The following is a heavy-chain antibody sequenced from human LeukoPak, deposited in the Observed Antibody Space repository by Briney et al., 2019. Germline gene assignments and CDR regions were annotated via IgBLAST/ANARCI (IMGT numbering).Heavy chain of an antibody. CDR3: ASTRGYGDYVRH. CDR2: IYYSGST. D-gene: IGHD4-17*01. Sequence: SETLSLTCTVSGGSISSYYWSGIRQPPGKGLEWIGYIYYSGSTNYNPSLKSRVTISVDTSKNQFSLKLSSVTAADTAVYYCASTRGYGDYVRHWGQGTLVTVSS. V-gene: IGHV4-59*08. CDR1: GGSISSYY. J-gene: IGHJ4*02.